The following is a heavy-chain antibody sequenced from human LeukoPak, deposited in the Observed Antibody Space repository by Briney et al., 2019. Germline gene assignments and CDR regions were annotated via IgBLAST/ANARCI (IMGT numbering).Heavy chain of an antibody. J-gene: IGHJ6*02. CDR2: VFSNRGST. CDR3: VKGHGGGTYSGYDLSRSYYGMDV. D-gene: IGHD5-12*01. CDR1: GFTFSSYV. Sequence: GGSLRLSCSASGFTFSSYVMHWVRQAPGKGLEYVSAVFSNRGSTYYADSVEGRFTISRDNSKNTLYLQMNSLRVKDTAVYYCVKGHGGGTYSGYDLSRSYYGMDVWGLGTTVTV. V-gene: IGHV3-64D*06.